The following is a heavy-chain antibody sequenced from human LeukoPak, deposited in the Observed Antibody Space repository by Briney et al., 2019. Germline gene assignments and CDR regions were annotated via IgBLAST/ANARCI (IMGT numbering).Heavy chain of an antibody. CDR2: IIPIFGTA. V-gene: IGHV1-69*05. J-gene: IGHJ4*02. CDR1: GGTFSSYA. Sequence: SVKVSCKASGGTFSSYAISWVRQAPGQGLEWMGGIIPIFGTANYAQKFQGRVTITTDESTSTAYMELSSLRSEDTAVYYCARAWGDSSGWHGPDYWGQGTLVIVSS. D-gene: IGHD6-19*01. CDR3: ARAWGDSSGWHGPDY.